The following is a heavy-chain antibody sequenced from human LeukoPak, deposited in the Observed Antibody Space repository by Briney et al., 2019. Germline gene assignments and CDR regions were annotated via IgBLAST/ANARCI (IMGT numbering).Heavy chain of an antibody. CDR3: ARMNLAVAGLDY. J-gene: IGHJ4*02. CDR1: GFTFSGYE. Sequence: PGGSLRLSCAASGFTFSGYEMKWVRQAPGKGLEWVAVIWYDGSNKYYADSVKGRFTISRDNSKNTLYLQMNSLRAEDTAVYYCARMNLAVAGLDYWGQGTLVTVSS. D-gene: IGHD6-19*01. V-gene: IGHV3-33*08. CDR2: IWYDGSNK.